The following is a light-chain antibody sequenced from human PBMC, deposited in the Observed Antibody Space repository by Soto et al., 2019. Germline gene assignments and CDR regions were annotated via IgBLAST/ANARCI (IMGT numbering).Light chain of an antibody. CDR1: QSVCNSY. J-gene: IGKJ5*01. Sequence: EIVLTQSPRTLSLSPGERATLSCRASQSVCNSYLAWYQQKPGQAPRLLIYGASNRAADIPARFSGSGSGTDFTLTISSLEPEDFAVYYCQQRGNWPPITFGQGTRLEIK. CDR2: GAS. V-gene: IGKV3-11*01. CDR3: QQRGNWPPIT.